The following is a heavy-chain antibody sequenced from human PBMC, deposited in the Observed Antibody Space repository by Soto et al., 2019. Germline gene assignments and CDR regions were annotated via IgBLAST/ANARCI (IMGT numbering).Heavy chain of an antibody. CDR3: ARDYYGAGSQYYYYGMEV. J-gene: IGHJ6*02. CDR1: GDSITSGGYY. CDR2: IYHSGGA. Sequence: SETLSLTCTVSGDSITSGGYYWRWLRQPPGKGLEWIGYIYHSGGASYNPSLRGRAVISIDTSKNQFSLRLNAVTAADTATYYCARDYYGAGSQYYYYGMEVWGQGTTVTV. D-gene: IGHD3-10*01. V-gene: IGHV4-31*03.